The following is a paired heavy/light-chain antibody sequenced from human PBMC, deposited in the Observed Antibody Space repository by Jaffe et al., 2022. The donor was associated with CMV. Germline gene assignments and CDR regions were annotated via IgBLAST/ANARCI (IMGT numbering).Heavy chain of an antibody. Sequence: EVQLVESGGGLVKPGGSLRLSCAASGFTFSSYSMNWVRQAPGKGLEWVSSISSSSSYIYYADSVKGRFTISRDNAKNSLYLQMNSLRAEDTAVYYCARVGSYYYDSSGWHFDYWGQGTLVTVSS. D-gene: IGHD3-22*01. CDR2: ISSSSSYI. J-gene: IGHJ4*02. CDR1: GFTFSSYS. CDR3: ARVGSYYYDSSGWHFDY. V-gene: IGHV3-21*01.
Light chain of an antibody. Sequence: SYVLTQPPSVSVAPGKTARITCGGNNIGSKSVHWYQQKPGQAPVLVIYYDSDRPSGIPERFSGSNSGNTATLTISRVEAGDEADYYCQVWDSSSDQGVFGGGTKLTVL. CDR2: YDS. CDR1: NIGSKS. CDR3: QVWDSSSDQGV. J-gene: IGLJ3*02. V-gene: IGLV3-21*04.